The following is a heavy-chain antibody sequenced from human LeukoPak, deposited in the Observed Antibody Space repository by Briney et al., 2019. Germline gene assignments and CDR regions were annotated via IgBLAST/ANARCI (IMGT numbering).Heavy chain of an antibody. V-gene: IGHV4-30-2*01. Sequence: PSETLSLTCTVSGGSISSGGYSWSWIRQPPGKGLEWIGYIYHSGSTYYNPSLKSRVTISVDRSKNQFSLKLSSVTAAGTAVYYCARPIAAAGNLYWGQGTLVTVSS. CDR2: IYHSGST. CDR3: ARPIAAAGNLY. J-gene: IGHJ4*02. CDR1: GGSISSGGYS. D-gene: IGHD6-13*01.